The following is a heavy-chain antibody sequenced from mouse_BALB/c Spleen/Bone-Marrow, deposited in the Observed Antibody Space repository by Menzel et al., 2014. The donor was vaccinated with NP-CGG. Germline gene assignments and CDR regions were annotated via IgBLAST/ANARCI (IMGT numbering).Heavy chain of an antibody. Sequence: DVQLVESGGGLVQPGGSLRLSCATSGFTFTDYYMSWVRQPPGKALEWLGFIRIKPNGYTTEYSASVKGRFTISRDSSQSILYLQMNTLRVEDSATYYCTRDMGLLRFDYWGQGTTLTVSS. V-gene: IGHV7-3*02. CDR2: IRIKPNGYTT. J-gene: IGHJ2*01. CDR3: TRDMGLLRFDY. CDR1: GFTFTDYY. D-gene: IGHD1-1*01.